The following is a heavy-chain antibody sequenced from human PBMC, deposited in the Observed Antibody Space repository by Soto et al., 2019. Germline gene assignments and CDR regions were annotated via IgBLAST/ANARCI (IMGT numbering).Heavy chain of an antibody. J-gene: IGHJ5*02. D-gene: IGHD6-19*01. Sequence: PXETLSLTCSVSGCSINSSNYFWGWVRQPPGKGLEWIGSIYYSGSTYYNPSLRSRVTISVDTSKNQFSLKLSSVTAADTAVFYCARHHSSGSRNWFDHWGQGTLVTVSS. CDR3: ARHHSSGSRNWFDH. CDR1: GCSINSSNYF. CDR2: IYYSGST. V-gene: IGHV4-39*01.